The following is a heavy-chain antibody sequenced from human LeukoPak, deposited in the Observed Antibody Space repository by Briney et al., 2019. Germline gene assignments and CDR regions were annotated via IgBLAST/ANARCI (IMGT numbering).Heavy chain of an antibody. CDR2: IKRDGSVK. Sequence: SGGSLRLSCAASGFTFSNYWMSWVRQAPGKGLEWVANIKRDGSVKYYVDSVKGRFTISRDNAKNSLYLQMNSLRAEDTAVYYCVPSEGGRGYSFGHDAFDIWGQGTMVTVSS. D-gene: IGHD5-18*01. CDR1: GFTFSNYW. V-gene: IGHV3-7*05. CDR3: VPSEGGRGYSFGHDAFDI. J-gene: IGHJ3*02.